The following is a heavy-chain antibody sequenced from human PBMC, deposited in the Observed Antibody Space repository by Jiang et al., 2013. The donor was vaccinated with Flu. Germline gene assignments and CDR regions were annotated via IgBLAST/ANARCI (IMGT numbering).Heavy chain of an antibody. CDR1: GFTFSSYA. D-gene: IGHD2-15*01. CDR2: ISYDGSNK. CDR3: ATTYCSGGSCYSTSRAGPRHFDY. Sequence: VQLVESGGGVVQPGRSLRLSCAASGFTFSSYAMHWVRQAPGKGLEWVAVISYDGSNKYYADSVKGRFTISRDNSKNTLYLQMNSLRAEDTAVYYCATTYCSGGSCYSTSRAGPRHFDYWGQGTLVTVSS. V-gene: IGHV3-30-3*01. J-gene: IGHJ4*02.